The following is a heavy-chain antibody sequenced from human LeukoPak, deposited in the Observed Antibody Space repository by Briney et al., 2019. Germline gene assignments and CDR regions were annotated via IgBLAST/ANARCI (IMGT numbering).Heavy chain of an antibody. Sequence: GGSLRLSCAASGFTFSSYAMSWVRQAPGKGLEWVSAISGSGGSTYYADSVKGRFTISRDNSKNTLYLQMNSLRAEDTAVYYCAKDAFYGDYRPLGALDVWGKGTTVTISS. CDR2: ISGSGGST. CDR1: GFTFSSYA. V-gene: IGHV3-23*01. CDR3: AKDAFYGDYRPLGALDV. J-gene: IGHJ6*04. D-gene: IGHD4-17*01.